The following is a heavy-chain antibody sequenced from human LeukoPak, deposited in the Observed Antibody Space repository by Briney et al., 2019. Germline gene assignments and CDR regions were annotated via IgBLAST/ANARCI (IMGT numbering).Heavy chain of an antibody. CDR2: INHSGST. CDR1: GGSFSGYY. J-gene: IGHJ4*02. V-gene: IGHV4-34*01. D-gene: IGHD3/OR15-3a*01. CDR3: ARERRVGRFLDSAYYFDY. Sequence: PSETLSLTCAVYGGSFSGYYWSWIRQPPGKGLEWIGEINHSGSTNYNPSLKSRVTISVDTSKNQFSLKLSSVTAADTAVYYCARERRVGRFLDSAYYFDYWGQGTLVTVSS.